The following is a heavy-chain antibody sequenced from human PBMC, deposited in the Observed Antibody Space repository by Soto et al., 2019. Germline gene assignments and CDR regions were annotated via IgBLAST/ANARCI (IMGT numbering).Heavy chain of an antibody. D-gene: IGHD6-13*01. Sequence: SETLSLTCTVSGGSISGSPYFWGWIRQPPGKRLEWIGSVFYDAYTLYTPSLKSRATISVDTSRNQFYLTLTSVAAADTAIYFCARMQAAVPHYWGQG. CDR2: VFYDAYT. V-gene: IGHV4-39*01. CDR1: GGSISGSPYF. CDR3: ARMQAAVPHY. J-gene: IGHJ4*02.